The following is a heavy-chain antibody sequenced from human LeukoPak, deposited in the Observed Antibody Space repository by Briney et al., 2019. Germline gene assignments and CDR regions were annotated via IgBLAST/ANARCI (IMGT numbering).Heavy chain of an antibody. V-gene: IGHV1-69*05. D-gene: IGHD6-13*01. CDR3: VRDLYSTTGDDAFDI. CDR1: GGTFSSYA. CDR2: IIPIFGTA. Sequence: ASVKVSCKASGGTFSSYAISWVRQAPGQGLEWMGRIIPIFGTANYAQKFQGRVTITTDESTSTAYLELSSLRSEDTAVYYCVRDLYSTTGDDAFDIWGQGTMVTVSS. J-gene: IGHJ3*02.